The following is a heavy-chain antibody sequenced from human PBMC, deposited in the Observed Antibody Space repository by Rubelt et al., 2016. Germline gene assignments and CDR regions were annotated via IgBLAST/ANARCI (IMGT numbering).Heavy chain of an antibody. CDR2: INAGNGNT. Sequence: QVQLVQSGAEVKKPGASVKVSCKASGYTFTSYAMHWVRQAPGQRLEWMGWINAGNGNTNYAQKLQARVTMTTATSTSTAYMELRSLRSDDTAVYYCARGARRYSMDPRNAFDIWGQGTMVTVSS. V-gene: IGHV1-3*01. D-gene: IGHD4-11*01. CDR1: GYTFTSYA. J-gene: IGHJ3*02. CDR3: ARGARRYSMDPRNAFDI.